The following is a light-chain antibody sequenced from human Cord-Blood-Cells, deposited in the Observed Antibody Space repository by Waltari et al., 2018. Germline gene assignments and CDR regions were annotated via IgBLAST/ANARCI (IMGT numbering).Light chain of an antibody. CDR3: QQYGSSPYT. Sequence: EIVLTQSPGTLSLSPGERATLPCRASLSVSSSYLAWYQQKPGQAPRLLIYGASSRDTGIPERFSGSGSGTDFTLTISRLEPEDFAVYYCQQYGSSPYTFGQGTKLEIK. CDR2: GAS. CDR1: LSVSSSY. V-gene: IGKV3-20*01. J-gene: IGKJ2*01.